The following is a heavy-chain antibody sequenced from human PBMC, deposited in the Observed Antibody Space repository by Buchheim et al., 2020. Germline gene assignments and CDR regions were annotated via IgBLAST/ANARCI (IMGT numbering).Heavy chain of an antibody. CDR3: AKDVRYCSSTSYYDYYYGMGV. V-gene: IGHV3-30*18. CDR2: TSFAGNNK. D-gene: IGHD2-2*01. CDR1: GFPFSSYG. Sequence: QVQLVESGGGVVQPGRSLRLSCAASGFPFSSYGMHWVRQAPGKGLEWVAVTSFAGNNKYYADSVKARFTISRDNSRNTLYLQMNSLRAEDTAVYYCAKDVRYCSSTSYYDYYYGMGVWGQGTT. J-gene: IGHJ6*02.